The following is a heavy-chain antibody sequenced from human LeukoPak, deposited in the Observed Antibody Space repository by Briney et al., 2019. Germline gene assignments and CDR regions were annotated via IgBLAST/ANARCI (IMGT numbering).Heavy chain of an antibody. CDR2: IIPIFGTA. D-gene: IGHD2-15*01. Sequence: ASVTVSCKASGGTFSSYAISWVRQAPGQGLEWMGGIIPIFGTANYAQKFQGRVTITADESTSTAYMELSSLRSEDTAVYYCARPQGIYYYYGMDVWGQGTTVTVSS. CDR1: GGTFSSYA. J-gene: IGHJ6*02. V-gene: IGHV1-69*13. CDR3: ARPQGIYYYYGMDV.